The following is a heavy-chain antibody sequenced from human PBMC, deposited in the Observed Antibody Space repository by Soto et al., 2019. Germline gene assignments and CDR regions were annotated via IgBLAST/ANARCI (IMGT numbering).Heavy chain of an antibody. Sequence: SETLSLTCTVSGGSISSYYWRWIRQPPGKGLEWIGHMHYRGTTNYNPSLKSRVTISVDTSKNQFSLKLSSVTAADTAVYYCAREGYYGSASPPDYWGQGTLVTVSS. CDR1: GGSISSYY. J-gene: IGHJ4*02. V-gene: IGHV4-59*01. CDR2: MHYRGTT. D-gene: IGHD3-10*01. CDR3: AREGYYGSASPPDY.